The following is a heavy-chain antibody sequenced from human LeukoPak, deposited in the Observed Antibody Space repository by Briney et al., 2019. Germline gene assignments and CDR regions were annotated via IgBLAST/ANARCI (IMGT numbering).Heavy chain of an antibody. CDR2: TSFDGNIK. CDR3: RSGGAAPGSFDN. D-gene: IGHD4-23*01. J-gene: IGHJ4*02. V-gene: IGHV3-30-3*01. CDR1: GFTFSAYS. Sequence: GGSLRLSCAVSGFTFSAYSMQWVRQAPGRGLECVAVTSFDGNIKHYADSVKGRFTVSRDNAKNSLYLQLNSLRVEDTAVYYCRSGGAAPGSFDNWGQGTLVAVSP.